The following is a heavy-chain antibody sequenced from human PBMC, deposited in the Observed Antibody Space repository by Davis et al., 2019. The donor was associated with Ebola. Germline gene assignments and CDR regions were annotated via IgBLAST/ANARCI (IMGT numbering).Heavy chain of an antibody. D-gene: IGHD6-6*01. CDR3: ARSPSAPRPGY. J-gene: IGHJ4*02. CDR1: GFTVRSNY. V-gene: IGHV3-66*02. CDR2: LYTDGRT. Sequence: PGGSLRLSCAGSGFTVRSNYMSWVRQAPGKGLEWVSVLYTDGRTHYADSVKGRFIISRDTSRNTLYLQMNSLRPGDTALYYCARSPSAPRPGYWGQGTLVTVSS.